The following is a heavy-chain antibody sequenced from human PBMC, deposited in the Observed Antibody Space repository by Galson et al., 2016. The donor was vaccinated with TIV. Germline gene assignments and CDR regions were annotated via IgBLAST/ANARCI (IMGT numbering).Heavy chain of an antibody. D-gene: IGHD3-22*01. CDR3: ARDRGNGQWFFDY. J-gene: IGHJ4*02. Sequence: SETLSLTCTVSGGAISGYYWSWVRQPPGKGLEWIGYIYSTGSTNFNPSLKSRVTMSVGTSKNQFSLRLCSVTAADTAVYYCARDRGNGQWFFDYWGQGTLVRVSS. CDR1: GGAISGYY. V-gene: IGHV4-4*09. CDR2: IYSTGST.